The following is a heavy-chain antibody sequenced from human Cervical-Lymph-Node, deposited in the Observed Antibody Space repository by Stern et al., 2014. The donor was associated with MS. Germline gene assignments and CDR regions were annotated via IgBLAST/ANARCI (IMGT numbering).Heavy chain of an antibody. Sequence: VQLVESGAEVKKPGASVTVSCNVSGHPLSELAIHWLRQLPTSGREGRGQVDPEDGETVYAQRLQGRLTMTEDTTTGTAYMTLTALTSDDTAVYYCATDRGVKWGPGTLVAVSS. V-gene: IGHV1-24*01. J-gene: IGHJ4*02. CDR3: ATDRGVK. D-gene: IGHD3-10*01. CDR1: GHPLSELA. CDR2: VDPEDGET.